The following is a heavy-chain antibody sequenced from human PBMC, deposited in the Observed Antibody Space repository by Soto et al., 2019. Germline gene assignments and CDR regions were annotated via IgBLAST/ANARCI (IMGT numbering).Heavy chain of an antibody. J-gene: IGHJ6*02. Sequence: QVQLQESGPGLVKPSQTLSLTCTVSGGSISSGGYYWSWIRQHPGKVLEWIGYIYYSGSTYYNPSREGRVTISADTSKNHFSLKLSSVTAADTAVSYCARDQETTETRRLGGYYGMDVWGQGTTVTVSS. CDR1: GGSISSGGYY. D-gene: IGHD4-17*01. CDR2: IYYSGST. V-gene: IGHV4-31*03. CDR3: ARDQETTETRRLGGYYGMDV.